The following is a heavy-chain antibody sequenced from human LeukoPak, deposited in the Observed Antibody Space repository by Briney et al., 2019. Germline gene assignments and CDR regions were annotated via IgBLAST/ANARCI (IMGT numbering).Heavy chain of an antibody. CDR2: ISISSSYI. V-gene: IGHV3-21*01. D-gene: IGHD6-13*01. Sequence: GGSLRLSCAASGFTFSSYSMNWVRQAPGKGLGWVSSISISSSYIYYADSVRGRFTISRDNAKNSLYLQMNSLRAEDTAVYYCASLAYIAAADPDYWGQGTLVTVSS. CDR3: ASLAYIAAADPDY. J-gene: IGHJ4*02. CDR1: GFTFSSYS.